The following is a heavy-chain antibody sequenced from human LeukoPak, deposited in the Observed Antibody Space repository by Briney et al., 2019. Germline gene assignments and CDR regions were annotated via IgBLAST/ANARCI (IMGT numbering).Heavy chain of an antibody. Sequence: GGSLRLSCAASGFTFSSYSMNWVRQAPGKGLEWVSAISGSGGSTYYADSVKGRFTISRDNSKNTLYLQMNSLRAEDTAVYYCARAAPYSSSWFDYWGQGTLVTVSS. D-gene: IGHD6-13*01. CDR2: ISGSGGST. CDR3: ARAAPYSSSWFDY. V-gene: IGHV3-23*01. CDR1: GFTFSSYS. J-gene: IGHJ4*02.